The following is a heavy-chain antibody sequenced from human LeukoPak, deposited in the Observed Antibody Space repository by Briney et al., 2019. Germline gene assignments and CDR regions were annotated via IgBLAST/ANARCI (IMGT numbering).Heavy chain of an antibody. CDR1: GFTFSSYW. D-gene: IGHD6-6*01. Sequence: HPGGSLRLSCAASGFTFSSYWMHWVRQAPGKGLVWVSRINSDGSSTSYADSVKGRFTISRDNAKNTLYLQMNSLRAEDTAVYYCARIGFRAARQDDYWGQGTLVTVSS. J-gene: IGHJ4*02. CDR3: ARIGFRAARQDDY. CDR2: INSDGSST. V-gene: IGHV3-74*01.